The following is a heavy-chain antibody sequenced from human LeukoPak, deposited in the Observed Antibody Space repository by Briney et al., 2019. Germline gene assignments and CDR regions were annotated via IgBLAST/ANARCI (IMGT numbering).Heavy chain of an antibody. D-gene: IGHD3-16*02. V-gene: IGHV1-69*04. J-gene: IGHJ4*02. Sequence: SVKVSCKASGGTFSSYAISWVRQAPGQGLEWMGRIIAILGIANYAQKFQGRVTITADKSTSTAYMELSSLRSEDTAVYYCNLWGSYRNEQIFDYWGQGTLVTVSS. CDR2: IIAILGIA. CDR3: NLWGSYRNEQIFDY. CDR1: GGTFSSYA.